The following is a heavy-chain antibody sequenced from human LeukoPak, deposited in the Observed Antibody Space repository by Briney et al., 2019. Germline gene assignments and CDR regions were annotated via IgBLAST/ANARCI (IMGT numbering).Heavy chain of an antibody. CDR1: GYSLSSGYY. CDR3: ARDGYSSGWYLDY. D-gene: IGHD6-19*01. CDR2: IYHSGST. V-gene: IGHV4-38-2*02. J-gene: IGHJ4*02. Sequence: SETLSLTCTVSGYSLSSGYYWGWIRPPPGKGLEWIGSIYHSGSTYYNPSPKSLVTISVDTSKNQFSLKLSSVTAADTAVYYCARDGYSSGWYLDYWGQGTLVTVSS.